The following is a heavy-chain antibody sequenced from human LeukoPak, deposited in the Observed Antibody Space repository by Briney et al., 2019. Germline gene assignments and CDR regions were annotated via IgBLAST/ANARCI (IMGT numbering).Heavy chain of an antibody. V-gene: IGHV4-59*01. D-gene: IGHD2-15*01. Sequence: PSETLSFTCTVPGGSISSYYWSWIRQPPGKGLEWIGYIYYSGSTDYNPSLKSRVTISVDTSKNQFSLKLSSVTAADTAVYYCARGYCSGGSCSPFDYWGQGTLVTVSS. CDR2: IYYSGST. J-gene: IGHJ4*02. CDR1: GGSISSYY. CDR3: ARGYCSGGSCSPFDY.